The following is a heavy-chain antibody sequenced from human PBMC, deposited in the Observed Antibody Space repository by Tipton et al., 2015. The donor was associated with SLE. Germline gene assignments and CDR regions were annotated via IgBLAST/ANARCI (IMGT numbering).Heavy chain of an antibody. Sequence: GSLRLSCAASGFTFSSYSINWVRQAPGKGLEWVSSISSGSTYIYYADFVKGRFTISRDNSRNTLYLQMENLRPEDTSLYYCAKFIGYTNGLFDLWGRGTLVTISS. CDR3: AKFIGYTNGLFDL. D-gene: IGHD2-2*02. J-gene: IGHJ2*01. CDR1: GFTFSSYS. V-gene: IGHV3-21*01. CDR2: ISSGSTYI.